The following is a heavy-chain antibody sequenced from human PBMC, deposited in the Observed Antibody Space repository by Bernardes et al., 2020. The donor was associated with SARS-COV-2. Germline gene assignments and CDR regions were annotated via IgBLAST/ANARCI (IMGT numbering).Heavy chain of an antibody. CDR1: GFTFSAYT. J-gene: IGHJ4*02. CDR3: ARAQLPNYYFDY. Sequence: LRLSCAASGFTFSAYTMNWVRQAPGKGLQWVSSISPSSTYIYYAGSLKGRFTISRDNAKNSLYLQMNSLTAEDTAVYYCARAQLPNYYFDYWGQGTLVTVSS. V-gene: IGHV3-21*01. CDR2: ISPSSTYI. D-gene: IGHD2-2*01.